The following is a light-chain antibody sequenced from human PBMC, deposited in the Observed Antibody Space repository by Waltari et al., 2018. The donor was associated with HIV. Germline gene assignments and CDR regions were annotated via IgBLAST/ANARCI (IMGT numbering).Light chain of an antibody. CDR3: LLYYGGAGV. V-gene: IGLV7-43*01. Sequence: QIVVTLVHSLTVSPGGTVTLTFASSTGAVTSGYYPNWFQQKPGQAPRTLIYSTSNTHSWTPARFSGSLLGGKAALTLSGVQPEDEAEYYCLLYYGGAGVFGGGTKLTVL. CDR1: TGAVTSGYY. CDR2: STS. J-gene: IGLJ3*02.